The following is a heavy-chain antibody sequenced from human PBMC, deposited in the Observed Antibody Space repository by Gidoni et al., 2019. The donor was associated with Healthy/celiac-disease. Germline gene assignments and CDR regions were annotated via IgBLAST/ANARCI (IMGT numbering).Heavy chain of an antibody. Sequence: QVQLQQWGAGLLQPSETLAITCAVYGGSFSGYYWSWIRQPPGKGLEWIGDINHRGSTNSNPSLNSRVTTSVDTSKNQFSLKLRSVPAADTAVYYCSRSPTFSSGWHYYFDYWGQVTLVTVSS. CDR3: SRSPTFSSGWHYYFDY. V-gene: IGHV4-34*01. CDR1: GGSFSGYY. D-gene: IGHD6-19*01. CDR2: INHRGST. J-gene: IGHJ4*02.